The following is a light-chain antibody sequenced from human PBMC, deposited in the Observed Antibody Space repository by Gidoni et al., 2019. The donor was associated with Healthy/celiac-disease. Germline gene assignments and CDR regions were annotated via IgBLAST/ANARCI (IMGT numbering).Light chain of an antibody. CDR1: QGISSY. CDR3: QQYYNSPRT. V-gene: IGKV1-8*01. J-gene: IGKJ1*01. CDR2: AAS. Sequence: AIRMTQSPSSFSASTGDRVTITCRASQGISSYLAWYQQKPGKAPELLIYAASTLQSGVPSRFSGSGSGTDFTLTISCLQSEDFATYYCQQYYNSPRTFGQGTKVENK.